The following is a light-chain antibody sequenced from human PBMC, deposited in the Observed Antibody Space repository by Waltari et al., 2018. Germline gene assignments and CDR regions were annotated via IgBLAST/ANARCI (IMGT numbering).Light chain of an antibody. CDR2: TTS. CDR3: QQYNTSSA. CDR1: QRIGRW. J-gene: IGKJ1*01. V-gene: IGKV1-5*03. Sequence: DIQMTQSPSTLSASVGDRVTITCRASQRIGRWLAWYQQIPGKAPKRLIHTTSSLQTGVPSRVSGSGSGTEFTLTISSLQPDDFATYYCQQYNTSSAFGQGTKVDIK.